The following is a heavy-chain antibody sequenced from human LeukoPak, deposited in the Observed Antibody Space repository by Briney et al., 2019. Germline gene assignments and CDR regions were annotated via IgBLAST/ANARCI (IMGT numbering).Heavy chain of an antibody. CDR3: ARGQAPYYYYYMDV. CDR2: INHSGST. Sequence: PSETLSLTCAVSGYSISSDYYWGWIRQPPGKGLEWIGEINHSGSTNYNPSLKSRVTISVDTSKNQFSLKLSSVTAADTAVYYCARGQAPYYYYYMDVWGKGTTVTVSS. CDR1: GYSISSDYY. V-gene: IGHV4-38-2*01. J-gene: IGHJ6*03.